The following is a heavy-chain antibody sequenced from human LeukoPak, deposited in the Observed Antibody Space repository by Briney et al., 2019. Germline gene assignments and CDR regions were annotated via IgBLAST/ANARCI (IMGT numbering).Heavy chain of an antibody. D-gene: IGHD6-13*01. CDR3: ARDGAAGYYGMDV. Sequence: SETLSLTCTVSGGSISSGGYYWSWIRQHPGKGLEWIGYIYYSGSTYYNPSLKSRVTISVDTSKNQFSLKLSSVTAADTAVYYCARDGAAGYYGMDVWGQGTTVTVSS. CDR1: GGSISSGGYY. CDR2: IYYSGST. J-gene: IGHJ6*02. V-gene: IGHV4-31*03.